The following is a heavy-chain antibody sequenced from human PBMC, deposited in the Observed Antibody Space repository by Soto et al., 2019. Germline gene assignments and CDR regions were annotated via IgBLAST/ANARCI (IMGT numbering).Heavy chain of an antibody. V-gene: IGHV1-18*04. Sequence: GASVKVSCKASGYTFTSYGISWVRQAPGQGLEWMGWISAYNGNTNYAQKLQGRVTMTTDTSTSTAYMELRSLRSDDTAVYYCARIHLGDTAMVSYYYGMDVWGQGTTVTVSS. D-gene: IGHD5-18*01. J-gene: IGHJ6*02. CDR2: ISAYNGNT. CDR1: GYTFTSYG. CDR3: ARIHLGDTAMVSYYYGMDV.